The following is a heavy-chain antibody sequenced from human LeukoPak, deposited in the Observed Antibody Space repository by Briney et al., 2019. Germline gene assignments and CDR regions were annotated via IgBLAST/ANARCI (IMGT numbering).Heavy chain of an antibody. V-gene: IGHV3-21*01. CDR2: ISSSSSYI. Sequence: GGSLRLSCAASGFTFSSYSMNWVRQAPGKGLEWVSSISSSSSYIYYADSVKGRFTISRDNAKNSLYLQMNSLRAEDTAVYYCARIRFGELLPDAFDIWGQGTMVTVSS. CDR3: ARIRFGELLPDAFDI. J-gene: IGHJ3*02. D-gene: IGHD3-10*01. CDR1: GFTFSSYS.